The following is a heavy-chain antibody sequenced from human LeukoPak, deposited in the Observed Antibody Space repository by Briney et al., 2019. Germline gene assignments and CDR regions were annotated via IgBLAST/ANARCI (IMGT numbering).Heavy chain of an antibody. Sequence: ASVKVSCKASGGTFSSYAISWVRQAPGQGLEWMGRIIPIFGTANYAQKFQGRVTITTDESTSTAYMELSSLRSEDTAVYYCAAECGGDCYSGWFDPWGQGTLVTLSS. CDR1: GGTFSSYA. CDR3: AAECGGDCYSGWFDP. J-gene: IGHJ5*02. CDR2: IIPIFGTA. V-gene: IGHV1-69*05. D-gene: IGHD2-21*02.